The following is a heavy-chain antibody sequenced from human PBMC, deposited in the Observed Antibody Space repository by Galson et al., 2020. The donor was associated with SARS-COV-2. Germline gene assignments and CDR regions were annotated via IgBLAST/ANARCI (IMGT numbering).Heavy chain of an antibody. Sequence: GGSLRLSCAASGFTFSNYAMSWVRQAPGKGLEWVSGIDTVGNYIYYADSVKGRFTISRDNSKNTLYLQMNSLRAEDTASYYCAKLYSRNTWSAPLGYWGQGSLVTVSS. CDR3: AKLYSRNTWSAPLGY. CDR1: GFTFSNYA. J-gene: IGHJ4*02. CDR2: IDTVGNYI. V-gene: IGHV3-23*03. D-gene: IGHD6-13*01.